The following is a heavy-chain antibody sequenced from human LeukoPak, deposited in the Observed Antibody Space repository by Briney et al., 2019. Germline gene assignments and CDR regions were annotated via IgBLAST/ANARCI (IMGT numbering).Heavy chain of an antibody. CDR3: ARDRTRPELNYYYGMNV. Sequence: GGSLRLSCAASGFTFSDYYISWIRQAPGKGLEWVSYISSSGSTIYYADSVKGRFTISRDNAKNSLYLQMNSLRAEDTAVYYCARDRTRPELNYYYGMNVWGQGTTVTVSS. CDR2: ISSSGSTI. CDR1: GFTFSDYY. D-gene: IGHD1-7*01. V-gene: IGHV3-11*01. J-gene: IGHJ6*02.